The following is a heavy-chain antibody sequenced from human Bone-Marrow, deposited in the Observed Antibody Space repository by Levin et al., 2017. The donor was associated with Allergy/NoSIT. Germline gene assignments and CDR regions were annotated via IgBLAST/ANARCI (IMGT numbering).Heavy chain of an antibody. CDR3: TKKMFTTTTDWFDP. J-gene: IGHJ5*02. CDR2: ISANGATT. CDR1: GFTFTIYA. Sequence: GESLKISCAASGFTFTIYAVGWVRQAPGKGLEWISIISANGATTFYADSVKGRFTISRDNSKNTVFMQMSSLRAEDTAVYYCTKKMFTTTTDWFDPWGQGTLVTVSS. D-gene: IGHD4-17*01. V-gene: IGHV3-23*01.